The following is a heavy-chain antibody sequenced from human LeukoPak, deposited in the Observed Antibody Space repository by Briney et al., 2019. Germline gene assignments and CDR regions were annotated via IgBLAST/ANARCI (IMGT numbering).Heavy chain of an antibody. Sequence: GGSLRLSCAASGFTFSSYAMSWVRQAPGTGLEWVSAISGSGGSTYYADSVKGRFTISRDNSKNTLYLQMNSLRAEDTAVYYCAKDQYYDSSGALDYWGQGTLVTVSS. CDR2: ISGSGGST. CDR1: GFTFSSYA. CDR3: AKDQYYDSSGALDY. J-gene: IGHJ4*02. V-gene: IGHV3-23*01. D-gene: IGHD3-22*01.